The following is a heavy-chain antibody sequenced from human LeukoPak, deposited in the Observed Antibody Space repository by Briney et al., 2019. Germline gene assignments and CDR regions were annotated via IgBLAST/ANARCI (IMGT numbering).Heavy chain of an antibody. D-gene: IGHD5/OR15-5a*01. CDR1: ESTFSSFP. Sequence: GRSLRLSCTASESTFSSFPMSWVRQAPGRGQEWTSSISSSGSHIYYADSLKGRFTVSRDNAKNSLYVQMNSLRAEDTAVYYCAKIGVSGHWYFDLWGRGTLVTVSP. V-gene: IGHV3-21*01. CDR2: ISSSGSHI. CDR3: AKIGVSGHWYFDL. J-gene: IGHJ2*01.